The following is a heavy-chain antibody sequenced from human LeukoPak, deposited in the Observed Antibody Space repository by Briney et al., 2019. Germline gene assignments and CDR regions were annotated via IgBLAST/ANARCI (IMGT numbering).Heavy chain of an antibody. J-gene: IGHJ4*02. CDR1: GYTFTDYY. CDR2: VDPEDGET. D-gene: IGHD4-17*01. Sequence: ASMKVSCKVSGYTFTDYYMHWVQQAPGKGLEWMGLVDPEDGETIYAEKFQGRVTITADTSTDTAYMELSSLRSEDTAVYYCASLTTVTPYYFDYWGQGTLVTVSS. V-gene: IGHV1-69-2*01. CDR3: ASLTTVTPYYFDY.